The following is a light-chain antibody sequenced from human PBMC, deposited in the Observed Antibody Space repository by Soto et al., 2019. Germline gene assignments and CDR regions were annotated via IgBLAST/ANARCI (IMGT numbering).Light chain of an antibody. CDR1: QSIRTW. J-gene: IGKJ1*01. Sequence: DIQMTQSPSTLSASVGDRVTITCRARQSIRTWLAWYQQKPGKAPKLLIYDASSLKSGVPSRFSGGGSGTEFTLTISSLQPDDFTTYYCQQYNTNPWTFGQGTKVDIK. V-gene: IGKV1-5*01. CDR3: QQYNTNPWT. CDR2: DAS.